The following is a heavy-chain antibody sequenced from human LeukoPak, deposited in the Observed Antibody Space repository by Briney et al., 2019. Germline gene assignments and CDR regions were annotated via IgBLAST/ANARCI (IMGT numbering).Heavy chain of an antibody. Sequence: SVKVSCTAPGGTFSSYAITWVRQAPGQGLEWMGRIIPVLNITTYAQKFQGSVTITADTSTSTVYMELSSLRSEETAVYYCARDQGLTAPPPYGLDVWGQGTTVIVSS. D-gene: IGHD5-18*01. V-gene: IGHV1-69*04. CDR1: GGTFSSYA. J-gene: IGHJ6*02. CDR2: IIPVLNIT. CDR3: ARDQGLTAPPPYGLDV.